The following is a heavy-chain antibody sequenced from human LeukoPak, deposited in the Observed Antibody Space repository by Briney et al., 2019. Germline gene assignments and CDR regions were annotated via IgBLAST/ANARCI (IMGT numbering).Heavy chain of an antibody. Sequence: PGGSLRLSCAASGFTFTSYWMHWVRQVPGKGLVWIAHVSPDGGRTDYADSVKGRFTVSRDNTNHILYLQMNRLTAGDTAVYYCARVLSYFGSGSYPAYWGQGTLVTVSS. CDR3: ARVLSYFGSGSYPAY. D-gene: IGHD3-10*01. V-gene: IGHV3-74*01. J-gene: IGHJ4*02. CDR1: GFTFTSYW. CDR2: VSPDGGRT.